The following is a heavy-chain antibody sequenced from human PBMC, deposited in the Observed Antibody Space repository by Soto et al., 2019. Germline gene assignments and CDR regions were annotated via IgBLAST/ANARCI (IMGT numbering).Heavy chain of an antibody. V-gene: IGHV1-18*01. CDR2: ISAYNGNT. J-gene: IGHJ4*02. Sequence: QVQLVQSGAEVKKPGASVKVSCKASGYTFTSYGISWVRQAPGQGLEWMGWISAYNGNTNYAQKLQGRVTMTTDTPTRRANRKVRSLRSDDTGVYYGVRDRPPVDYWVQGTLVTVSS. CDR1: GYTFTSYG. CDR3: VRDRPPVDY.